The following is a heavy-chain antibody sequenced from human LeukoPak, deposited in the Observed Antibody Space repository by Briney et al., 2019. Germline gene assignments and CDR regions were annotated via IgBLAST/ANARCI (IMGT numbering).Heavy chain of an antibody. CDR2: INSDGSST. J-gene: IGHJ4*02. CDR3: TSPVATAPLGY. Sequence: GGSLRLSCAASGFTFSSYWMHWVRQAPGKGLVWVSRINSDGSSTGYADSVKGRFTISRDNAKNTLYLQMNSLGAEDTAVYYCTSPVATAPLGYWGQGTLVTVSS. V-gene: IGHV3-74*01. D-gene: IGHD6-13*01. CDR1: GFTFSSYW.